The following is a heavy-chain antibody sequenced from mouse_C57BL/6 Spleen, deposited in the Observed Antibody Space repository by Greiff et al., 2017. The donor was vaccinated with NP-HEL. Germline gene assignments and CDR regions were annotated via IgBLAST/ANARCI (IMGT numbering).Heavy chain of an antibody. Sequence: VQLQQSGPGLVKPSQSLSLTCSVTGYSITSGYYWNWIRQFPGNKLEWMGYISYDGSNNYNPSLKNRISITRDTSKNQFFLKLNSVTTEDTATYYCARDQLGLRQDWYFDVWGTGTTVTVSS. D-gene: IGHD2-2*01. CDR3: ARDQLGLRQDWYFDV. J-gene: IGHJ1*03. V-gene: IGHV3-6*01. CDR2: ISYDGSN. CDR1: GYSITSGYY.